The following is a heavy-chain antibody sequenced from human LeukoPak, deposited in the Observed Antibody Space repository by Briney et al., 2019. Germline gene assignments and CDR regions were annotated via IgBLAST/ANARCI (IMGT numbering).Heavy chain of an antibody. J-gene: IGHJ4*02. CDR3: VRDLGGRSGH. CDR2: INEDGSTT. V-gene: IGHV3-74*01. CDR1: GFTFSSYW. Sequence: GGSLRLSCAASGFTFSSYWMHWVRHAPGKGLVWVSRINEDGSTTNYADSVKGRSTISRDNAKNTLYLQMNSLRAEDTAVYYCVRDLGGRSGHWGQGTLVTVSS. D-gene: IGHD1-26*01.